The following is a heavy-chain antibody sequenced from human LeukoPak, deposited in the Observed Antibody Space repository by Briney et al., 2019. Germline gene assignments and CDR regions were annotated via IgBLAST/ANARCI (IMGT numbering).Heavy chain of an antibody. V-gene: IGHV4-59*08. J-gene: IGHJ4*02. CDR3: ATQLGRNEGQEPPNFDY. CDR1: GGSISTYF. Sequence: SETLSLTCTVSGGSISTYFWSWIRQPPGKGLEWIGYIYYSGSTNYNPSLKSRVTISVDTSKNQFSLRLSSVTATDTAVYYCATQLGRNEGQEPPNFDYWGQGTLVTVSS. D-gene: IGHD7-27*01. CDR2: IYYSGST.